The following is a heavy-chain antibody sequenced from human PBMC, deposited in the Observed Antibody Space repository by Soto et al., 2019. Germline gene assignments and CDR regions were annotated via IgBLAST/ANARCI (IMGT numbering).Heavy chain of an antibody. D-gene: IGHD1-26*01. CDR3: AHAYGGRSLY. CDR2: IYWDDSK. CDR1: GFSLTTDRVG. V-gene: IGHV2-5*02. J-gene: IGHJ4*02. Sequence: QITLKESGPTLVKPTQTLTLTCTFSGFSLTTDRVGVGWIRQPPGEALEWLAVIYWDDSKTYRPSLESRLTITKDTSKNQVALTVINMDSLDTATYYCAHAYGGRSLYWGQGTLVTVSS.